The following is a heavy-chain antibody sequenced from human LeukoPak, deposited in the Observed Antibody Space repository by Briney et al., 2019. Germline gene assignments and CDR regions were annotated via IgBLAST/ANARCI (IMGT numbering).Heavy chain of an antibody. CDR2: INHSGST. J-gene: IGHJ4*02. V-gene: IGHV4-34*01. D-gene: IGHD3-22*01. CDR3: ARSYYYDSNIDY. Sequence: SETLSLTCAVYGGSFSGYYWSWIRQPPGKGLEWIGEINHSGSTTYNPSLKSRVTISVDTSKNQFSLKLSSVNAAVTAVDYCARSYYYDSNIDYWGQGTLVTVSS. CDR1: GGSFSGYY.